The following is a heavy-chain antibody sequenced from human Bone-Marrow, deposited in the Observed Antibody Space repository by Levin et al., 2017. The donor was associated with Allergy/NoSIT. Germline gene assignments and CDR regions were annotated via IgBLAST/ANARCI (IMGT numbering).Heavy chain of an antibody. D-gene: IGHD7-27*01. J-gene: IGHJ4*02. V-gene: IGHV3-23*01. CDR2: ISGSGGST. CDR1: GFTFSSYA. CDR3: ARYTQTGDEGY. Sequence: GESLKISCAASGFTFSSYAMSWVRQAPGKGLEWVSTISGSGGSTYYADSVKGRFTISRDNSKNTLYLQMNSLRAEDTAVYYCARYTQTGDEGYWGQGTLVTVSS.